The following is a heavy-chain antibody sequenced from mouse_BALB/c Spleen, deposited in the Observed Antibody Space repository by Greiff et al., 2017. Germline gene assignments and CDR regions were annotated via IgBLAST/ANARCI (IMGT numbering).Heavy chain of an antibody. V-gene: IGHV1-69*01. J-gene: IGHJ4*01. D-gene: IGHD2-4*01. CDR2: IDTSDSYT. CDR3: ARGGLRQYSYAMDY. CDR1: GYTFTDYW. Sequence: QVQLKQPGAELVMPGASVKMSCKASGYTFTDYWMHWVKQRPGQGLEWIGAIDTSDSYTSYNQKFKGKATLTVDESSSTAYMQLSSLTSEDSAVYYCARGGLRQYSYAMDYWGQGTSVTVSS.